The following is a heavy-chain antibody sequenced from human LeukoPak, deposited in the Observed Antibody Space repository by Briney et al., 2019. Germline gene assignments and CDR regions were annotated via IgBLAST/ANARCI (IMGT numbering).Heavy chain of an antibody. CDR3: AKRGVVIRVILVGFHKEAHYFDY. CDR2: ISGRAGGT. D-gene: IGHD3-22*01. CDR1: GITLSNYG. J-gene: IGHJ4*02. V-gene: IGHV3-23*01. Sequence: GGSLRLSCAVSGITLSNYGMSWVRQAPGKGLEWVAGISGRAGGTNYADSVKGRFTISRDNPKNTLYLQMNSLRAEDTAVYFCAKRGVVIRVILVGFHKEAHYFDYWGQGALVTVSS.